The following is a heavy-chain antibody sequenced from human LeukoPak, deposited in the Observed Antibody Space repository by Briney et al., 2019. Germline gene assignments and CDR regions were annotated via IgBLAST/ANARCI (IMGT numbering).Heavy chain of an antibody. CDR3: ARLGYYDFWSGYREIYYYGMDV. D-gene: IGHD3-3*01. CDR2: IYYSGST. V-gene: IGHV4-39*01. J-gene: IGHJ6*02. CDR1: GGSISSSSYY. Sequence: PSETLSLTCTVSGGSISSSSYYWGWLRQPPGTGLEWIGSIYYSGSTYYNPSLKSRVTISVDTSKNQFSLKLSSVTAADTAVYYCARLGYYDFWSGYREIYYYGMDVWGQGTTVTVSS.